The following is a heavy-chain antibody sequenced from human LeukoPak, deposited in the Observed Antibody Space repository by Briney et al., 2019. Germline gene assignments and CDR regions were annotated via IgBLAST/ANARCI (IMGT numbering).Heavy chain of an antibody. D-gene: IGHD1-14*01. J-gene: IGHJ6*03. V-gene: IGHV4-34*01. CDR1: GGSFSGYY. CDR2: INHSGST. CDR3: ARAIRNYYYYYMDV. Sequence: SETLSLTCAVYGGSFSGYYWSWIRQPPGKGLEWIGEINHSGSTNYNPSLKSRVTISVDTSKNQFSLKLSSVTAADTAVYYCARAIRNYYYYYMDVRGKGTTVTISS.